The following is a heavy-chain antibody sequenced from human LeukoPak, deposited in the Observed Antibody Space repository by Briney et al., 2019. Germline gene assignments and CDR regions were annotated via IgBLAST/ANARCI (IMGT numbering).Heavy chain of an antibody. V-gene: IGHV4-59*08. D-gene: IGHD1-26*01. CDR1: GGSISSYY. CDR3: SPYHGMDV. J-gene: IGHJ6*02. CDR2: VFYTGST. Sequence: SETLSLTCTVSGGSISSYYWSWIRQPPGKGLDWIGYVFYTGSTSYNASLKSRVTISVDTSKNQFSLKLSSVTAADTVVYVGSPYHGMDVWGQGTTVTVSS.